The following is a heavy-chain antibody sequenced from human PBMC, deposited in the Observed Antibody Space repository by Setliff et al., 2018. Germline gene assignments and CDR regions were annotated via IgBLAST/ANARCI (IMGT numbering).Heavy chain of an antibody. CDR1: DDSINSSNYS. CDR3: ARTHSIIKIFGVVSLLYHMDV. J-gene: IGHJ6*03. Sequence: NPSETLSLTCTVSDDSINSSNYSLAWVRQPPGKALEWIGNIFYIGRSHSNPSLKSRLTMSVDKTKNQFSLNLTSVTAADTAVYYCARTHSIIKIFGVVSLLYHMDVWGTGTTVTVSS. D-gene: IGHD3-3*01. CDR2: IFYIGRS. V-gene: IGHV4-61*05.